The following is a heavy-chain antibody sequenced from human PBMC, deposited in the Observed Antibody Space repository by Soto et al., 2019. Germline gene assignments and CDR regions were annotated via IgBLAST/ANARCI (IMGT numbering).Heavy chain of an antibody. CDR2: IYYSGST. V-gene: IGHV4-39*01. J-gene: IGHJ4*02. CDR3: ARHVFRVTIFGVVITAYYFDY. Sequence: SETLSLTCTVSGGSISSSSYYWGWIRQPPGKGLEWIGSIYYSGSTYYNPSLKSRVTISVDTSKNQFSLKLSSVTAADTAVYYCARHVFRVTIFGVVITAYYFDYWGQGTLVTVSS. CDR1: GGSISSSSYY. D-gene: IGHD3-3*01.